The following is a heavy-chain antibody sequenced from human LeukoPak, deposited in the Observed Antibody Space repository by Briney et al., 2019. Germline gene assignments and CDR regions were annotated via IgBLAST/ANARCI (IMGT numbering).Heavy chain of an antibody. V-gene: IGHV4-39*01. Sequence: PSETLSLTCTVSGGSISSSSYYWGWIRQPPGKGLEWIGSIYYSGSTYYNPSLKSRVTISVDTSKNQFSLKLSSVTAADTAVYYCAREYNWNDGNAFDIWGQGTMVTVSS. D-gene: IGHD1-1*01. J-gene: IGHJ3*02. CDR2: IYYSGST. CDR1: GGSISSSSYY. CDR3: AREYNWNDGNAFDI.